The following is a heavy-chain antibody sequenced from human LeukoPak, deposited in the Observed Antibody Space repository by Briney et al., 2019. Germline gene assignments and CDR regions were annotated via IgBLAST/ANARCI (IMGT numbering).Heavy chain of an antibody. CDR3: ARLLVTEYKSGWYGHNFDH. Sequence: ASVKVSCKASGYSFNSYGIGWVRQAPGQGFEWMGWLSVYNGHTSYAQKFQGVFTMTTDTSTDTAYMELRSLRSDDTAVYYCARLLVTEYKSGWYGHNFDHWGQGTQVTVSS. CDR2: LSVYNGHT. D-gene: IGHD6-13*01. V-gene: IGHV1-18*01. CDR1: GYSFNSYG. J-gene: IGHJ4*02.